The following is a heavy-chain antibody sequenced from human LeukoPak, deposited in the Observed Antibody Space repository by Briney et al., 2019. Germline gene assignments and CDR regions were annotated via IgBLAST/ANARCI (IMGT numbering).Heavy chain of an antibody. D-gene: IGHD3-3*01. Sequence: PSETLSLTCTVSGGSISSYYWSWIRQPPGKGLEWIGYIYYSGSTNYNPSLKSRVTISVDTSKNQFSLKLSSVTAADTAVYYCARARFLEWLSPPYFDYWGQGTLVIVSS. J-gene: IGHJ4*02. CDR1: GGSISSYY. CDR2: IYYSGST. CDR3: ARARFLEWLSPPYFDY. V-gene: IGHV4-59*01.